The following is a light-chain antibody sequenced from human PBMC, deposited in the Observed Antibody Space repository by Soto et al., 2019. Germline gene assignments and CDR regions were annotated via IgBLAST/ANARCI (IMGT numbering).Light chain of an antibody. V-gene: IGKV3-15*01. CDR2: GAS. J-gene: IGKJ4*01. Sequence: VMTQAPATLSVSPGERVTLSCRASQTINNNVAWYQLKDGQVPRLLIYGASTRATDIPARFSGSGSATDFTLTISRLEPEDFAVYYCHQYGSSLTFXGGTKV. CDR1: QTINNN. CDR3: HQYGSSLT.